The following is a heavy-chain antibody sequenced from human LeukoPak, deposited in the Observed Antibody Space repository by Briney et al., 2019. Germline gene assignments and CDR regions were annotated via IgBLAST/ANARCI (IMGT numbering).Heavy chain of an antibody. CDR1: GGTFSSYA. V-gene: IGHV1-69*06. CDR3: ATSYYYDSSGYYLDY. Sequence: ASVKVSCKASGGTFSSYAISWVRQAPGQGLEWMGGITPIFGTANYAQKFQGRVTMTEDTSTDTAYMELSSLRSEDTAVYYCATSYYYDSSGYYLDYWGQGTLVTVSS. D-gene: IGHD3-22*01. CDR2: ITPIFGTA. J-gene: IGHJ4*02.